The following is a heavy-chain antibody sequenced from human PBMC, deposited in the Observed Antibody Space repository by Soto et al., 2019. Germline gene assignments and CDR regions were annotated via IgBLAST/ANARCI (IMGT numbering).Heavy chain of an antibody. CDR1: GFSLSNARMG. Sequence: SGPTLVNPPETLTLTCTVSGFSLSNARMGVSWIRQPPGKALEWLAHIFSNDEKSYSTSLKSRLTISKDTSKSQVVLTMTNMDPVDTATYYCARSYYDYIWGSYRYPSFDYWGQGTLVTVSS. D-gene: IGHD3-16*02. V-gene: IGHV2-26*01. CDR2: IFSNDEK. J-gene: IGHJ4*02. CDR3: ARSYYDYIWGSYRYPSFDY.